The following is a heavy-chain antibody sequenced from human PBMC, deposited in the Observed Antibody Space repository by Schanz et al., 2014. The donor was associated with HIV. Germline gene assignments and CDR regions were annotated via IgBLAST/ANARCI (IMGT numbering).Heavy chain of an antibody. D-gene: IGHD1-26*01. CDR2: IKYDGTEK. CDR3: ARTSRIVIPDRDPRLSYLYGMDV. V-gene: IGHV3-7*01. Sequence: EVQLVESGGGLVQPGGSLRLSCAASGFNLINHWMSWVRQAPGKGLEWVANIKYDGTEKYYVDSVKGRFTISRDNARNSLYLQMSNLIADDTAVYFCARTSRIVIPDRDPRLSYLYGMDVWGQGTTVTVSS. J-gene: IGHJ6*02. CDR1: GFNLINHW.